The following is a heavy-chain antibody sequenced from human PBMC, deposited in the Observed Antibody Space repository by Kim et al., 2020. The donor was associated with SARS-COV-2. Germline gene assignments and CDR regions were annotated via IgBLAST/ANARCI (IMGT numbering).Heavy chain of an antibody. CDR3: AKDHITMVRGVIIFNWFDP. Sequence: GRFTSSSDNSKNTLYLQMNSLRAEDTAVYYCAKDHITMVRGVIIFNWFDPWGQGTLVTVSS. D-gene: IGHD3-10*01. J-gene: IGHJ5*02. V-gene: IGHV3-23*01.